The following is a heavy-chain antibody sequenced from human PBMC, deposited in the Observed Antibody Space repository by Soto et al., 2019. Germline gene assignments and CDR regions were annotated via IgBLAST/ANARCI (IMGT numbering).Heavy chain of an antibody. Sequence: QVQLVQSGAEVKKPGSSVKVSCKASGGTFSSYAISWVRQAPGQGLEWMGGIIPIFGTANYAQKFQGRVTITADESTSTAYMELSSLRSEDTAVYYCATIDDAFLEWFDGARYYYYGMDVWGQGTTVTVSS. CDR1: GGTFSSYA. V-gene: IGHV1-69*01. J-gene: IGHJ6*02. D-gene: IGHD3-3*01. CDR3: ATIDDAFLEWFDGARYYYYGMDV. CDR2: IIPIFGTA.